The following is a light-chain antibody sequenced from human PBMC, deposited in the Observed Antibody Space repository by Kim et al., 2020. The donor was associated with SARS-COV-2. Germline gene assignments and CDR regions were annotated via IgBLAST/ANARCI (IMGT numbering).Light chain of an antibody. CDR2: TNN. CDR3: AAWDDSLKGWV. Sequence: QSVLTQPPSASGTPGQRVTISCSGSSSNIGSNTVNWYQQLPGTAPKLVIYTNNQRPSGVPDRFSGSKSGTSASLAISGLQSEDEADYYCAAWDDSLKGWVFGGGTRLTVL. V-gene: IGLV1-44*01. J-gene: IGLJ3*02. CDR1: SSNIGSNT.